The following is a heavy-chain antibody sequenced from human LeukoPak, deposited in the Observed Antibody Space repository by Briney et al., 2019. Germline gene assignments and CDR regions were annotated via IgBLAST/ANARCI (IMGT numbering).Heavy chain of an antibody. CDR2: INPNSGGT. Sequence: GASVKVSCKASGYTFTSYAMNWVRQAPGQGLEWMGWINPNSGGTNYAQKFQGRVTMTRDTSISTAYMELSRLRSDDTAVYYCARDVGPRFWFGESIGDYWGQGTLVTVSS. D-gene: IGHD3-10*01. J-gene: IGHJ4*02. CDR1: GYTFTSYA. CDR3: ARDVGPRFWFGESIGDY. V-gene: IGHV1-2*02.